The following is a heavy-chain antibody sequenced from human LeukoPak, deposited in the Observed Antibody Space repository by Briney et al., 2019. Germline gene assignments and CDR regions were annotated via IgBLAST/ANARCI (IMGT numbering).Heavy chain of an antibody. J-gene: IGHJ4*02. V-gene: IGHV4-4*07. Sequence: PSETLSLTCTVSGGSISSYYWSWIRQPAGKGLEWIGRIYTSGSTNYNPSLKGRVTMSVDTSKNQFSLKLSSVTAADTAVYYCARVQGNYYDSSGYYYFDYWGQGTLVTVSS. D-gene: IGHD3-22*01. CDR1: GGSISSYY. CDR3: ARVQGNYYDSSGYYYFDY. CDR2: IYTSGST.